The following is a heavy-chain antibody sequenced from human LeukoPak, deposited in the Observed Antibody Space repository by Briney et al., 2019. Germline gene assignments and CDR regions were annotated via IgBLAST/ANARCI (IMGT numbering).Heavy chain of an antibody. CDR2: ISAYNGNT. D-gene: IGHD1-26*01. V-gene: IGHV1-18*01. CDR3: ARGRKPKWELLRFDY. J-gene: IGHJ4*02. CDR1: GYTFTSSG. Sequence: ASVKVSCKASGYTFTSSGISRVRQAPGQGLEWMGCISAYNGNTNYAQKLQGRVTMTTDTSTSTAYMELRSLRSDDTAVYYCARGRKPKWELLRFDYWGQGTLVTVSS.